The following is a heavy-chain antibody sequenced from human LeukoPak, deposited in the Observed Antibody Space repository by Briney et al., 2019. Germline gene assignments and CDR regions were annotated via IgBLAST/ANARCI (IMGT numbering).Heavy chain of an antibody. V-gene: IGHV4-38-2*01. CDR2: IYHSGST. J-gene: IGHJ4*02. CDR1: GYSISSGYY. CDR3: ARNGDIVLMVYGAWSY. D-gene: IGHD2-8*01. Sequence: PSETLSLTCAVSGYSISSGYYWGWIRQPPGKGLEWIGSIYHSGSTYYNPSLKSRVTISVDTSKNQFSLKLSSVTAAGTAVYYCARNGDIVLMVYGAWSYWGQGTLVTVSS.